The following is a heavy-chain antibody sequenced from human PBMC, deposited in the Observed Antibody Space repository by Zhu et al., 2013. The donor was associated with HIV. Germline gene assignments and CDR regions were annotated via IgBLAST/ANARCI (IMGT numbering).Heavy chain of an antibody. Sequence: QVQLVQSGAEVKKPGASVKVSCKASGYTFTSYAMHWVRQAPGQRLEWMGWINAGNGNTKYSQKFQGRVTITRDTSASTAYMELSSLRSEDTAVYYCARGGEYSSSPVLYYYGMDVWGQGTTVTVSS. CDR1: GYTFTSYA. V-gene: IGHV1-3*01. J-gene: IGHJ6*02. CDR3: ARGGEYSSSPVLYYYGMDV. CDR2: INAGNGNT. D-gene: IGHD6-6*01.